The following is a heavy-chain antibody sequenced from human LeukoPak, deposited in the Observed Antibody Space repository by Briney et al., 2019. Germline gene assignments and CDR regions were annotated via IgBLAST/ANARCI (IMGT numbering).Heavy chain of an antibody. CDR1: GFTFRSYG. Sequence: GGSLRLSCAASGFTFRSYGMHWVRQAPGMGLEWVAVIWYDGSNKYYADSVKGRFTISRDNSKNTLYLQMNSLRAEDTAVYYCAREWAAAGTDAFDIWGQGTMVTVSS. V-gene: IGHV3-33*01. CDR2: IWYDGSNK. J-gene: IGHJ3*02. CDR3: AREWAAAGTDAFDI. D-gene: IGHD6-13*01.